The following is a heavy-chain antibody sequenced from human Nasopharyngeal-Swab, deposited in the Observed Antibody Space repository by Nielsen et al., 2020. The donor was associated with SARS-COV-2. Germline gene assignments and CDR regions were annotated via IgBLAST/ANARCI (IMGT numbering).Heavy chain of an antibody. J-gene: IGHJ4*02. D-gene: IGHD3-10*01. CDR1: GFTFSNYG. V-gene: IGHV3-30*18. CDR3: VKERFYSGSGKYPRDFDY. Sequence: GESLKISCVASGFTFSNYGMHWVRQAPGKGLEWVAIISYDGSNKYHADSVKGRFTISKDNSKNTLYLQMSSLRADDTAVYYCVKERFYSGSGKYPRDFDYWGQGTLVTVSS. CDR2: ISYDGSNK.